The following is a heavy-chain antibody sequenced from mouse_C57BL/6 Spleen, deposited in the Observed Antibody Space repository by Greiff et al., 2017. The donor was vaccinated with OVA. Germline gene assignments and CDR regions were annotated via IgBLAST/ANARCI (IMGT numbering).Heavy chain of an antibody. D-gene: IGHD1-1*01. CDR3: ARREDYGSSYGYFDV. J-gene: IGHJ1*03. CDR1: GYTFTDYY. V-gene: IGHV1-19*01. CDR2: INPYNGGT. Sequence: VQLKQSGPVLVKPGASVKMSCKASGYTFTDYYMNWVKQSHGKSLEWIGVINPYNGGTSYNQKFKGKATLTVDKSSSTAYMELNSLTSEDSAVYYCARREDYGSSYGYFDVWGTGTTVTVSS.